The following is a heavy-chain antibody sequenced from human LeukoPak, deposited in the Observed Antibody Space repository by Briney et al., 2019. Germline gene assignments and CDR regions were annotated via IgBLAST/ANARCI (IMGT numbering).Heavy chain of an antibody. D-gene: IGHD5-12*01. CDR3: ARHNRTGGYDFGD. Sequence: GGSLRLSCAASGFIFTTTTIHWVRQASGKGLEWVGRVRTKADNYATTYTESMKGSFTISRDDSKNTAYLQMNNLKTEDTAIYYSARHNRTGGYDFGDWGQGTLVTVSS. CDR2: VRTKADNYAT. J-gene: IGHJ4*02. CDR1: GFIFTTTT. V-gene: IGHV3-73*01.